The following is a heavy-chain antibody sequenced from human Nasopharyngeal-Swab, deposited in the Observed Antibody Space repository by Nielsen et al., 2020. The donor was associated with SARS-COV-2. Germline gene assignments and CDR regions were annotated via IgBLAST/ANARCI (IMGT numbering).Heavy chain of an antibody. Sequence: WIRQPPGKGLEWIGYIYYSGSTNYNPSLKSRVTISVDTSKNQFSLKLSSVTAADTAVYYCARERIAARLPDRLFRPRGQGTLVTVSS. CDR3: ARERIAARLPDRLFRP. D-gene: IGHD6-6*01. CDR2: IYYSGST. V-gene: IGHV4-59*01. J-gene: IGHJ5*02.